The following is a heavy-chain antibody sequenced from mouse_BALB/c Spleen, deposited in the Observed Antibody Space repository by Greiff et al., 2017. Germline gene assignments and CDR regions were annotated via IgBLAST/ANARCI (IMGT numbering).Heavy chain of an antibody. J-gene: IGHJ3*01. D-gene: IGHD1-1*01. CDR2: IDPENGDT. V-gene: IGHV14-4*02. CDR1: GFNIKDYY. CDR3: NAQGSSSWFAY. Sequence: EVQLQQSGAELVRSGASVKLSCTASGFNIKDYYMHWVKQRPEQGLEWIGWIDPENGDTEYAPKFQGKATMTADTSSNTAYLQLSSLTSEDTAVYYCNAQGSSSWFAYWGQGTLVTVSA.